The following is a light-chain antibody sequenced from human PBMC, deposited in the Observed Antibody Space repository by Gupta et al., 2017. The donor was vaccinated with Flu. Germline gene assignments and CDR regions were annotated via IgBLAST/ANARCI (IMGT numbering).Light chain of an antibody. CDR3: QQYNGISPET. V-gene: IGKV1-5*03. J-gene: IGKJ1*01. CDR1: QSNGDW. Sequence: STRAAYVVDRVATTRRVSQSNGDWLAWDQKKPGQDPKILIYKASNLGSGVPSGFYGARAGTEYTLTISSLQPDDFATYYCQQYNGISPETFGQGTKVEIK. CDR2: KAS.